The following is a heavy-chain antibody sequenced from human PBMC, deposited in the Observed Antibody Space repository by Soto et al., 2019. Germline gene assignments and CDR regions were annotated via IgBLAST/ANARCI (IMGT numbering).Heavy chain of an antibody. CDR2: MNPNSGNT. Sequence: QVQLVQSGAEVKKPGASVKVSCKASGYTFTSYDINWVRQATGQGLEWMGWMNPNSGNTGYAQTFQGRVTMTRNNSISTAYMELSSLRSEDTAVYYCARARNDYGDYSYYYMDVWGKGTTVTVSS. V-gene: IGHV1-8*01. J-gene: IGHJ6*03. CDR1: GYTFTSYD. D-gene: IGHD4-17*01. CDR3: ARARNDYGDYSYYYMDV.